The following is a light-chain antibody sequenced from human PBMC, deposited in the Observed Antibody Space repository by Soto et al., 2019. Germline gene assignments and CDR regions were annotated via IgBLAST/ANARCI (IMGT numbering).Light chain of an antibody. V-gene: IGLV2-8*01. Sequence: QSVLTQPASVSGSPGQSITISCTGTSSDVGGYNYVSWYQQHPGKAPKLMIYEVTKRPSGVPDRFSGSKSGNTASLTVSGLQTADEADYYCSSYGGSNNFVFGTGTKVTVL. CDR1: SSDVGGYNY. J-gene: IGLJ1*01. CDR3: SSYGGSNNFV. CDR2: EVT.